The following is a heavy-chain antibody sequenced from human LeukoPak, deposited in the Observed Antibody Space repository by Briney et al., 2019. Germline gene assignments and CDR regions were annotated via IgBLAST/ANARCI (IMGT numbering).Heavy chain of an antibody. CDR1: GFIFSNAW. D-gene: IGHD4-17*01. V-gene: IGHV3-15*01. CDR3: AKEWGVDYGLRY. Sequence: GGSLRLSCTASGFIFSNAWMSWVRQAPGKGLEWVGRIKAKTNGGTTDYAAPVKGRFAISRDDSKNTLYLQMNSLKTDDTAVYYCAKEWGVDYGLRYWGQGTLVTVSS. CDR2: IKAKTNGGTT. J-gene: IGHJ4*02.